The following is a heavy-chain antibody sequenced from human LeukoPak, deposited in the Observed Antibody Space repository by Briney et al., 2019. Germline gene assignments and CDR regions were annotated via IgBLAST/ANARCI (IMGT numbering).Heavy chain of an antibody. Sequence: GESLKISCKGSGYSFTSYWIGWVRQMPGKGLEGMGIIYPGDSDTRYSPSCQGQVTISADKSTATAYLQWGSLKASDTAIYYCARHSDCRTSKCSGGNFYYMDVWGKGTTVTVSS. CDR1: GYSFTSYW. J-gene: IGHJ6*03. D-gene: IGHD3-16*01. V-gene: IGHV5-51*01. CDR3: ARHSDCRTSKCSGGNFYYMDV. CDR2: IYPGDSDT.